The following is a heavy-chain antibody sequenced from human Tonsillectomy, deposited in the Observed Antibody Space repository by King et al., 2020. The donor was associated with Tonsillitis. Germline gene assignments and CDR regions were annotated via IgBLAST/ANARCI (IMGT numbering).Heavy chain of an antibody. Sequence: VQLVESGGGLVQPGGSLRLSCAASGFTFSSYWMHWVRQAPGKGLVWVSRINSDGSSTSYADSVKGRFTISRDNAKNTLYLQMNSLRAEDTAVYYCAAVPAARVGWPDRAEYFQHWGQGNLVTVSS. J-gene: IGHJ1*01. CDR1: GFTFSSYW. V-gene: IGHV3-74*02. CDR3: AAVPAARVGWPDRAEYFQH. CDR2: INSDGSST. D-gene: IGHD2-2*01.